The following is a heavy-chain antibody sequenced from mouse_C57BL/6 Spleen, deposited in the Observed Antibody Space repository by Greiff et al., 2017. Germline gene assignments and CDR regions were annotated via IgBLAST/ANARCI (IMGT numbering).Heavy chain of an antibody. Sequence: VQLQQSGAELVRPGASVKLSCTASGFNIKDDYMHWVKQRPEQGLEWIGWIDPENGDTEYASKFQGKATITADTSSNPAYLQLSSLTSEDTAVYYCTTGGKGAMDYWGQGTSVTVSS. CDR1: GFNIKDDY. J-gene: IGHJ4*01. CDR2: IDPENGDT. V-gene: IGHV14-4*01. CDR3: TTGGKGAMDY. D-gene: IGHD1-1*02.